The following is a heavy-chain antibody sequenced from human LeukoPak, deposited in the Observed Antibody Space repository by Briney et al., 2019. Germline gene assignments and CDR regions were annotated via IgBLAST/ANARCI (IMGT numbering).Heavy chain of an antibody. D-gene: IGHD6-6*01. CDR2: IYHGGST. J-gene: IGHJ4*02. CDR3: ARLAGAPPPPI. Sequence: SGTLSLTCAVSGGSISSSNWWSWVRQPPGKGLEGIGEIYHGGSTNYNPSLKSRVPISVDKSKNQFSLKLSSVTAADKAVYYCARLAGAPPPPIWGQGTLVTVSS. CDR1: GGSISSSNW. V-gene: IGHV4-4*02.